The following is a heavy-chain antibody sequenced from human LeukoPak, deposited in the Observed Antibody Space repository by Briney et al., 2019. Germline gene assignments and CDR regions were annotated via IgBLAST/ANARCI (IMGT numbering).Heavy chain of an antibody. V-gene: IGHV4-39*01. CDR1: GGSISSSSYY. J-gene: IGHJ4*02. CDR3: ARIPWFGEFMVGSYYFDY. Sequence: SETLSLTCSVSGGSISSSSYYWGWIRQPPGKGLEWIGSIYYSGSTYYNPSLKSRVTISVDTSKNQFSLKLSSVTAADTAVYYCARIPWFGEFMVGSYYFDYWGQGTLVTVSS. CDR2: IYYSGST. D-gene: IGHD3-10*01.